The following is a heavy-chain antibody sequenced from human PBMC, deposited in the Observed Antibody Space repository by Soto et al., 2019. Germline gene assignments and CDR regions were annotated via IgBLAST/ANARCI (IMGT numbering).Heavy chain of an antibody. Sequence: EVPLLESGGGLLQLGGSLRLSCAASGFTFGSYAMNWVREAPGKGLEWVSVISGSGGSTYYADSVKGRFTISRVNSKTPLYLQMSSLRAEDTAVYYCARRSSSWYFDYWGPGTLVTVSS. D-gene: IGHD6-13*01. V-gene: IGHV3-23*01. CDR3: ARRSSSWYFDY. CDR2: ISGSGGST. J-gene: IGHJ4*02. CDR1: GFTFGSYA.